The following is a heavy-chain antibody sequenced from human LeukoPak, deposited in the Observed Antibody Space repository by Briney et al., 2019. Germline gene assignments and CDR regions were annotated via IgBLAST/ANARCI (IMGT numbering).Heavy chain of an antibody. CDR3: ANASGWYPTSYFDY. J-gene: IGHJ4*02. Sequence: GGSLRLSCAAAGCTISSYVMSWGRQAAGEGLGWGSAISGGGGSTYYADSVKGRFTISRDNSKHTLYLQMINLRAEDTAVYYCANASGWYPTSYFDYWGQGTLVTVSS. D-gene: IGHD6-19*01. V-gene: IGHV3-23*01. CDR1: GCTISSYV. CDR2: ISGGGGST.